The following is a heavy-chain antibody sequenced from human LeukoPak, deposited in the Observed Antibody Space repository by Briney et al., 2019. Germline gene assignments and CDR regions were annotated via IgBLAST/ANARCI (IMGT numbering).Heavy chain of an antibody. CDR2: ISSSSSYI. Sequence: GGSLRLSCAASGFTFSSYSMSWVRQAPGKGLEWVSSISSSSSYIYYADSVKGRFTISRDNAKNSLYLQMNSLRAEDTAVYYCARGQYYDFWSGYYNGNFDYWGQGTLVTVSS. J-gene: IGHJ4*02. V-gene: IGHV3-21*01. D-gene: IGHD3-3*01. CDR1: GFTFSSYS. CDR3: ARGQYYDFWSGYYNGNFDY.